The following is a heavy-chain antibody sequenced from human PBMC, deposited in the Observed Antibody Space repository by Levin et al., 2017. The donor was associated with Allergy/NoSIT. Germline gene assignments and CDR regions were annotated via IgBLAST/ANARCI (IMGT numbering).Heavy chain of an antibody. D-gene: IGHD5-12*01. CDR1: GISFSNYA. CDR3: AKEGYRFWYFDL. V-gene: IGHV3-23*01. CDR2: ISGSGAGT. Sequence: GESLKISCAASGISFSNYAMTWVRQAPGKGLEWVSAISGSGAGTYYADSVKGRFTISRDNSQNTLYLQMNSLRADDTAVYYCAKEGYRFWYFDLWGRGTLVTVSS. J-gene: IGHJ2*01.